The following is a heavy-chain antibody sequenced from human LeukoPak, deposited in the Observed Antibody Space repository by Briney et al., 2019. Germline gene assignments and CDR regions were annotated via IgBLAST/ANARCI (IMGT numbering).Heavy chain of an antibody. Sequence: PGGSLRLSCAASGFTVSSNYMSWVRQAPGKGLEWVSVIYSGGSTYYADFVKGRFTISRDNSKNTLYLQMNSLRAEDTAVYYCARGNGYSSSWYESGFDYWGQGTLVTVSS. D-gene: IGHD6-13*01. V-gene: IGHV3-66*01. CDR1: GFTVSSNY. CDR3: ARGNGYSSSWYESGFDY. J-gene: IGHJ4*02. CDR2: IYSGGST.